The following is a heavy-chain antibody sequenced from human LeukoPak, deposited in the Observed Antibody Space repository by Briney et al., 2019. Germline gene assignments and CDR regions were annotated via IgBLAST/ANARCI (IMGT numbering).Heavy chain of an antibody. CDR1: GDSISGSTYY. V-gene: IGHV4-39*07. CDR2: VYHNGGT. D-gene: IGHD6-6*01. J-gene: IGHJ4*02. Sequence: SETLSLTCTVSGDSISGSTYYWGWIRQPPGKGLEWIGSVYHNGGTYYNPSLKSRVTISVDTSKNQFSLKLSSVTAADTAVYYCARDKAARGRGTIDYWGQGTLVTVSS. CDR3: ARDKAARGRGTIDY.